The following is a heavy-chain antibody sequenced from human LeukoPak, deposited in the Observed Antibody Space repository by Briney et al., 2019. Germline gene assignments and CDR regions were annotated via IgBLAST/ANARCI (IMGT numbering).Heavy chain of an antibody. CDR2: ISYDGSNK. J-gene: IGHJ1*01. CDR3: AAEPYCGGDCLYFQH. CDR1: GFTFSSYA. D-gene: IGHD2-21*02. V-gene: IGHV3-30-3*01. Sequence: GRSLRLSCAASGFTFSSYATHWVRQAPGKGLEWVAVISYDGSNKYYADSVKGRFTISRDNSKNTLYLQMNSLRAEDTAVYYCAAEPYCGGDCLYFQHWGQGTLVTVSS.